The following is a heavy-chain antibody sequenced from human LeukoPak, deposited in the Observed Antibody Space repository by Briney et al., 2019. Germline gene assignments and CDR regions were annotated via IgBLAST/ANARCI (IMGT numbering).Heavy chain of an antibody. D-gene: IGHD3-3*01. CDR3: ARQGSGLSLRFFPLHQRRQVNWFDP. V-gene: IGHV4-61*01. CDR1: GGSFSSGSYY. Sequence: SETLSLTCTVSGGSFSSGSYYWSWIRQPPGKGLEWIGYIYYSGSTDYNPSLKSRVTISVDTSKNQFSLKLSSVTAADTAVYYCARQGSGLSLRFFPLHQRRQVNWFDPWGQGTLVTVSS. CDR2: IYYSGST. J-gene: IGHJ5*02.